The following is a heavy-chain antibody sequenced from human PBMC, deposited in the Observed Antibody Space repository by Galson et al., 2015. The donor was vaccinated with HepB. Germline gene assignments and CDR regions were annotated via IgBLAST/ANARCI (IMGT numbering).Heavy chain of an antibody. J-gene: IGHJ6*02. V-gene: IGHV3-66*02. CDR3: ARDSDYGDYVFPYYYYGMDV. D-gene: IGHD4-17*01. Sequence: SLRLSCAASGFTVSSNYMSWVRQAPGKGLEWVSVIYSGGSTYYADSVKGRFTISRDNSKNTLYLQMNSLRAEDTAVYYCARDSDYGDYVFPYYYYGMDVWGQGTTVTISS. CDR1: GFTVSSNY. CDR2: IYSGGST.